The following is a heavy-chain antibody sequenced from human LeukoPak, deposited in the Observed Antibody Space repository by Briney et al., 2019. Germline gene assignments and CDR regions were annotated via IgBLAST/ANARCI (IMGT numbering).Heavy chain of an antibody. CDR3: ARVRSIMGGGYNFFDP. CDR2: IIPIFGTA. Sequence: GASVKVSCKASGGTFSSYAISWVRQAPGQGLEWMGGIIPIFGTANYAQKFQGRVTITADESTSTAYMELSSLRSDDTALYYCARVRSIMGGGYNFFDPWGQGTQVIVSS. CDR1: GGTFSSYA. D-gene: IGHD3-16*01. V-gene: IGHV1-69*13. J-gene: IGHJ5*02.